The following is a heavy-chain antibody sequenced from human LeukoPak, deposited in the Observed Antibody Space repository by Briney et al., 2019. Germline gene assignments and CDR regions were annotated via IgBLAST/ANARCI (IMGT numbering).Heavy chain of an antibody. V-gene: IGHV3-23*01. J-gene: IGHJ4*02. CDR3: AKNRGPRGYSYGLSSYYFDY. CDR1: GFTFSSYA. D-gene: IGHD5-18*01. CDR2: ISGSGGST. Sequence: GGSLRLSCAASGFTFSSYAMSWVRQAPGKGLEWVSAISGSGGSTYYADSVEGRFTISRDNSKNTLYLQMNSLRAEDTAVYYCAKNRGPRGYSYGLSSYYFDYWGQGTLVTVSS.